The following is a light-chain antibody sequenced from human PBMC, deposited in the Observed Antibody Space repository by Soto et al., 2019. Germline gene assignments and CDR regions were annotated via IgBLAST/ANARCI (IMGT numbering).Light chain of an antibody. CDR1: SSDVGGYNY. V-gene: IGLV2-14*01. CDR2: DVS. J-gene: IGLJ1*01. Sequence: QSVLTQPASVSGSPGQSITISCTGTSSDVGGYNYVSWYQRHPGKAPKLMIYDVSNRPSGVSNRFSGSKSGNTASLTISGLQAEDEADYYCSSYTSSSTTYVFGTGTKVTV. CDR3: SSYTSSSTTYV.